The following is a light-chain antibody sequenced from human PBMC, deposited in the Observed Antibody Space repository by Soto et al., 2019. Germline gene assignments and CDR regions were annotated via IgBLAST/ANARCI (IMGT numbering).Light chain of an antibody. CDR3: LQDINYPWT. J-gene: IGKJ1*01. CDR2: GAS. CDR1: QGIGNA. V-gene: IGKV1-6*01. Sequence: ATQMTQYPSALAESVGVSVTICRRASQGIGNALGWYQQKPGKPPKVLIYGASNLQSGVPPRFSGSGSGTDFTLAISSLQPEDSATYYCLQDINYPWTFGQGTKVDIK.